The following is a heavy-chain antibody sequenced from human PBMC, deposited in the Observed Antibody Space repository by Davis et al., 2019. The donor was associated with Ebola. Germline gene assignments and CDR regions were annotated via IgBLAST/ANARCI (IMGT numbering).Heavy chain of an antibody. CDR1: GFSFSTYY. CDR3: AKGGKWEPFDT. Sequence: HTGGSLRLSCAASGFSFSTYYMYWVRQAPGKGLVWVSRINTDGRSTTYADSVKGRFTISRDNAKNMMYLQMNSLRAEDTALYYCAKGGKWEPFDTWGQGTLVTVSS. CDR2: INTDGRST. V-gene: IGHV3-74*01. J-gene: IGHJ4*02. D-gene: IGHD1-26*01.